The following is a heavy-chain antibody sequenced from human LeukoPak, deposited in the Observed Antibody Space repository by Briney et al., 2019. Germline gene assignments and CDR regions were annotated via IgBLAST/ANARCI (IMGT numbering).Heavy chain of an antibody. CDR3: ARHASGRISY. Sequence: GSLRLSCEASGFTFSSYSMNWVRQPPGKGLEWIGEINHSGSTNYNPSLKSRVTISVDTSKNQFSLKLSSVTAADTAVYYCARHASGRISYWGQGTLVTVSS. V-gene: IGHV4-34*01. J-gene: IGHJ4*02. D-gene: IGHD1-26*01. CDR2: INHSGST. CDR1: GFTFSSYS.